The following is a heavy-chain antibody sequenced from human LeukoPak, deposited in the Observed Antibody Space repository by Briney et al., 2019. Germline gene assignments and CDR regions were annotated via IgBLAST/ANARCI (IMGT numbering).Heavy chain of an antibody. CDR2: ISSSSSYI. D-gene: IGHD3-10*01. CDR3: ARGSVITMVRGVIAPFDY. CDR1: GFSFSSYE. Sequence: GGSLRLSCAASGFSFSSYEMNWVRQAPGKGLEWVSSISSSSSYIYYADSVKGRFTISRDNAKNSLYLQMNNLRAEDTAVYYCARGSVITMVRGVIAPFDYWGQGTLVTVSS. J-gene: IGHJ4*02. V-gene: IGHV3-21*01.